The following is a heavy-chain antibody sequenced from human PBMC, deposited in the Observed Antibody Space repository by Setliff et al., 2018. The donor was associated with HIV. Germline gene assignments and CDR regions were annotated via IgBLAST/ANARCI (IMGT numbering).Heavy chain of an antibody. CDR1: GGSISSGGXX. CDR3: AREDYYYYGMDV. J-gene: IGHJ6*02. CDR2: IYTSGST. V-gene: IGHV4-61*02. Sequence: PSETLSLTCTVSGGSISSGGXXWNWIRQPAGKGLEWIGRIYTSGSTNYNPSRKSRVTISVDTSKNQFSLKLSSVTAADTAVYYCAREDYYYYGMDVWGQGTTVTVSS.